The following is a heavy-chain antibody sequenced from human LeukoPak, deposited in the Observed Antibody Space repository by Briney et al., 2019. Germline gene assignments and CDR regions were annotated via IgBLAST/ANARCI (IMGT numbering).Heavy chain of an antibody. Sequence: SETLSLTCTVSGGSISSSRYYWGWIRQPPGKGLEWIGSIDFRGTTYYNPSLRSRVTMSADTSKNQFSLKLRSVTAADTAVYYCARQTESYYFDYWGQGTLVTVSS. CDR2: IDFRGTT. J-gene: IGHJ4*02. V-gene: IGHV4-39*01. CDR3: ARQTESYYFDY. CDR1: GGSISSSRYY. D-gene: IGHD1-14*01.